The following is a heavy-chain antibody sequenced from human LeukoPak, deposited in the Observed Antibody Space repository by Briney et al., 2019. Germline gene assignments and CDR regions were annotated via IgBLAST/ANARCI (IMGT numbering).Heavy chain of an antibody. CDR3: ARDSGSSPGDY. Sequence: AASVKVSCKASGYTFSNYGITWVRQAPGQGLEWMGWISTYNGDTNYAQKIQGRVTMTTDTSTSTTYMDLRSLRPDDTAVYYCARDSGSSPGDYWGQGTLVTVSS. CDR2: ISTYNGDT. V-gene: IGHV1-18*01. CDR1: GYTFSNYG. D-gene: IGHD1-26*01. J-gene: IGHJ4*02.